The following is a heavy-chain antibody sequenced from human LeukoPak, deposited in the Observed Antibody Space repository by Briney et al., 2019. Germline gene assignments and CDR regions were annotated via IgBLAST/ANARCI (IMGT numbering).Heavy chain of an antibody. D-gene: IGHD4-17*01. CDR1: GGSISSGSYY. Sequence: SETLSLTCTVSGGSISSGSYYWRWIRQPAGKGLEWIGRIYYSGSTNYNPSLKSRVTISVDTSKNQFSLKLSSVTAADTAVYYCARDNGDGYFDYWGQGTLVTVSS. CDR3: ARDNGDGYFDY. V-gene: IGHV4-61*10. CDR2: IYYSGST. J-gene: IGHJ4*02.